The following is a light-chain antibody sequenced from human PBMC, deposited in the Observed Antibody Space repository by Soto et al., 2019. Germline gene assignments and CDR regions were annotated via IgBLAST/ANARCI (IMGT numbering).Light chain of an antibody. CDR3: SAWDDSLSGVV. CDR2: RNN. Sequence: QSVLTQPPSASGTPGQTVTISCSGSSSNIGSKYVDWYQQFPGTDPQLLIYRNNHRASGVPDRFSGSKYGTSASLAISWLLSEEEAEYHCSAWDDSLSGVVFGGGTKLTVL. V-gene: IGLV1-47*01. J-gene: IGLJ3*02. CDR1: SSNIGSKY.